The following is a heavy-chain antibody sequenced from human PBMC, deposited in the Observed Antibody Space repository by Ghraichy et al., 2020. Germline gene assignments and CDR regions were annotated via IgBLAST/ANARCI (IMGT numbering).Heavy chain of an antibody. CDR2: ISAYNGNT. Sequence: ASVKVSCKASGYTFTSYGISWVQQAPGQGLEWMGWISAYNGNTNYAQKLQGRVTMTTDTSTSTAYMELRSLRSEDTAVYYCARAQPIYGDYDYLGQGTLVTVSS. J-gene: IGHJ4*02. V-gene: IGHV1-18*01. CDR3: ARAQPIYGDYDY. D-gene: IGHD4-17*01. CDR1: GYTFTSYG.